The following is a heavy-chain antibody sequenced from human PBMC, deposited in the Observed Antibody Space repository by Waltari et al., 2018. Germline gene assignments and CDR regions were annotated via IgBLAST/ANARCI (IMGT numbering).Heavy chain of an antibody. J-gene: IGHJ4*02. CDR2: IAHDGTSR. V-gene: IGHV3-30*12. D-gene: IGHD3-22*01. CDR1: GFPFGIYG. Sequence: QVQLVESGGGVVQPVGSLTLSCTTSGFPFGIYGMHWVRQAPGKGLECVAIIAHDGTSRDYVDSVKGRFTISRDNTKNTLYLHMSSLRTEDSALYYCARDLNIGYFDYWSQGILVSVSS. CDR3: ARDLNIGYFDY.